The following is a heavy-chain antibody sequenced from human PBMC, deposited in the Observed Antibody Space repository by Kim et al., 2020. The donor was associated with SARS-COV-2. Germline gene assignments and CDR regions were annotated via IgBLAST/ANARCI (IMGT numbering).Heavy chain of an antibody. V-gene: IGHV3-74*01. D-gene: IGHD3-10*01. CDR3: ATVRFGELLGY. Sequence: TSYADSVKRHFTISRDHAKNTLYLQMNSLRAEDTAVYYCATVRFGELLGYWGQGTLVTVSS. J-gene: IGHJ4*02. CDR2: T.